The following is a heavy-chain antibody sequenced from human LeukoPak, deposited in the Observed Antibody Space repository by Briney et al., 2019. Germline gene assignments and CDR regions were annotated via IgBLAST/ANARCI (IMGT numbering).Heavy chain of an antibody. CDR3: AKHMGDSEYYGMDV. Sequence: GGSLRLSCAASGFSFSSSAMSWVRQAPGKGLEWVSTINAGGGSTYYADSVQGRFTISRDNSKNTMYLQMNSLRAEDTAVYNCAKHMGDSEYYGMDVWGQGTTVTVSS. D-gene: IGHD3-16*01. CDR1: GFSFSSSA. J-gene: IGHJ6*02. CDR2: INAGGGST. V-gene: IGHV3-23*01.